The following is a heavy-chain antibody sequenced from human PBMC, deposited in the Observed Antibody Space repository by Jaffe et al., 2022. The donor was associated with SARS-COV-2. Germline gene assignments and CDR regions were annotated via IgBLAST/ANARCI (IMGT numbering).Heavy chain of an antibody. CDR3: ASEGEYYYGSGTLYNWFDP. CDR2: IIPIFGTA. J-gene: IGHJ5*02. CDR1: GGTFSSYA. Sequence: QVQLVQSGAEVKKPGSSVKVSCKASGGTFSSYAISWVRQAPGQGLEWMGGIIPIFGTANYAQKFQGRVTITADESTSTAYMELSSLRSEDTAVYYCASEGEYYYGSGTLYNWFDPWGQGTLVTVSS. D-gene: IGHD3-10*01. V-gene: IGHV1-69*01.